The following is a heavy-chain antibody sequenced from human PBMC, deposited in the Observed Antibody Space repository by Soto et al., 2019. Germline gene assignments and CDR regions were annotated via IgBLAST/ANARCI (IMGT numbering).Heavy chain of an antibody. J-gene: IGHJ5*01. CDR1: GFSFSSYT. CDR3: TRAHEVAWFDS. D-gene: IGHD2-15*01. CDR2: ITNRGTHT. V-gene: IGHV3-21*06. Sequence: GGSLSLSCTASGFSFSSYTMNWVRQAPGKGLQWVASITNRGTHTYSADSVKGRFTISRDNDKNSLYLQMNNLRAEDTATYYCTRAHEVAWFDSWGLGTLVTV.